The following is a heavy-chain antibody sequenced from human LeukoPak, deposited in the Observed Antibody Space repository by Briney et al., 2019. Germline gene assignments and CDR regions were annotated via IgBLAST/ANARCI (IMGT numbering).Heavy chain of an antibody. J-gene: IGHJ4*02. CDR1: GGSISSYY. CDR3: AREAYSSSFFYFDY. Sequence: SETLSLTCSVSGGSISSYYWSWIRQPPGRGQEWIGYVSYTGTTNYNSSLKSRVTISLDRSKNQFSLKLSSVTAADTAVYYCAREAYSSSFFYFDYWGQETLVTVSS. V-gene: IGHV4-59*01. CDR2: VSYTGTT. D-gene: IGHD6-13*01.